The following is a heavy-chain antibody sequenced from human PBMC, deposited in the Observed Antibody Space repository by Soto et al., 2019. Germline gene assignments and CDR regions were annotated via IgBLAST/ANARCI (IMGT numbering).Heavy chain of an antibody. J-gene: IGHJ6*02. D-gene: IGHD3-3*01. V-gene: IGHV4-39*01. CDR1: GGSISSSSYY. Sequence: SETLSLTCTVSGGSISSSSYYWGWIRQPPGKGLEWIGSIYYSGSTYYNPSLKSRVTISVDTSKNQFSLKLSSVTAADTAVYYCARGYYDFWSGYYRDPYYGMDVWGQGTTVT. CDR2: IYYSGST. CDR3: ARGYYDFWSGYYRDPYYGMDV.